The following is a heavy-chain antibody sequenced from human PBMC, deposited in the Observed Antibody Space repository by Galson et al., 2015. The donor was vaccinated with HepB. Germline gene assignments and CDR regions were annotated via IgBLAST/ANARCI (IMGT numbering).Heavy chain of an antibody. D-gene: IGHD1-1*01. V-gene: IGHV1-18*01. Sequence: SVKVSCKASGYTFTSDGTSWVRQAPGQGLEWMGWISSYNGNSNSAQKIQGRFSMTTDTSTNTTYMELRGLRSDDTAVYYCARDGNYHGMDVWGQGTTVTVSS. CDR1: GYTFTSDG. CDR3: ARDGNYHGMDV. CDR2: ISSYNGNS. J-gene: IGHJ6*02.